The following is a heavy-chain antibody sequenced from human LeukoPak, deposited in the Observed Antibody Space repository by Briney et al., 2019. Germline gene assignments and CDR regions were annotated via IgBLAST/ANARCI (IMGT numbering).Heavy chain of an antibody. CDR2: IYSGGST. V-gene: IGHV3-66*02. CDR3: ARDNNDYGSGSYYSPYYYYYMDV. Sequence: PGGSLRLSCAASGFTVSSNYMSWVRQAPGKGLEWVSVIYSGGSTYYADSVKGRFTISRDNSKSTLCLQMNSLRAEDTAVYYCARDNNDYGSGSYYSPYYYYYMDVWGKGTTVTVSS. CDR1: GFTVSSNY. D-gene: IGHD3-10*01. J-gene: IGHJ6*03.